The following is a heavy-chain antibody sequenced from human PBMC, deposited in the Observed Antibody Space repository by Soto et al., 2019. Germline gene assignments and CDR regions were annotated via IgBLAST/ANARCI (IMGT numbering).Heavy chain of an antibody. D-gene: IGHD1-26*01. Sequence: QLQLQESGPGPVKASETLSLICTVSGDSISSSTYFWGWIRQPPGQGLEWIGSIDYSGTTYYNTGLRTRATISVDTSTNQFSLMLTSVTAEDPAGYYGARNGANSGSYSGYFQHWGEGTLVTVSS. CDR3: ARNGANSGSYSGYFQH. V-gene: IGHV4-39*01. CDR2: IDYSGTT. CDR1: GDSISSSTYF. J-gene: IGHJ1*01.